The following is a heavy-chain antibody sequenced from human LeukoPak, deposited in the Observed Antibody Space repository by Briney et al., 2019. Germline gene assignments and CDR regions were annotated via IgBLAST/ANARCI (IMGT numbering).Heavy chain of an antibody. D-gene: IGHD3-10*01. J-gene: IGHJ6*03. CDR1: GGTFSSYA. CDR2: IIPIFGTA. V-gene: IGHV1-69*01. Sequence: SVKVSCKASGGTFSSYAISWVRQAPGQGLERMGGIIPIFGTANYAQKFQGRVTITADESTSTAYMELSSLRSEDTAVYYCARDVLLWFGELPRERYYYYYMDVWGKGTTVTVSS. CDR3: ARDVLLWFGELPRERYYYYYMDV.